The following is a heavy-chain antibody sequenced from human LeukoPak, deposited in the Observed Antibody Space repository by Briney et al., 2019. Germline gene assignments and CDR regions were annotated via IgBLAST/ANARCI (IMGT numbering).Heavy chain of an antibody. CDR2: IKQDGTEK. V-gene: IGHV3-7*01. CDR3: ARDVVYFASGSHYKGFDP. CDR1: GFSFSSYW. D-gene: IGHD3-10*01. J-gene: IGHJ5*02. Sequence: PGGSLRLSCAASGFSFSSYWMSWVRQAPGKGLEWVANIKQDGTEKYYVDSVKGRFTISRDNAKNSLYLQMNNLRAEDTAVYYCARDVVYFASGSHYKGFDPWGQETLVTVSS.